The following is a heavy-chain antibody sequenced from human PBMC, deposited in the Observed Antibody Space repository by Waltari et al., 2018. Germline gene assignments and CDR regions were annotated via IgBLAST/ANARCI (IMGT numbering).Heavy chain of an antibody. V-gene: IGHV3-30*02. Sequence: QVQLVESGGGVVQPGGSLRLSCAASGFTFSSYGMHWVRQAPGKGREWLAFIRYDGSNENYADSVKGRFTISIDNSKNTLYLQMNSLRAEDTAVYYCAKDPAPILIIVVVPGWFDPWGQGTLVTVSS. CDR3: AKDPAPILIIVVVPGWFDP. J-gene: IGHJ5*02. D-gene: IGHD2-2*01. CDR1: GFTFSSYG. CDR2: IRYDGSNE.